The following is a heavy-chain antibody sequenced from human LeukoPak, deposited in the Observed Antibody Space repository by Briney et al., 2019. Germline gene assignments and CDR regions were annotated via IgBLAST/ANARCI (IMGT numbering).Heavy chain of an antibody. D-gene: IGHD2-2*01. CDR1: GFTFSSYS. J-gene: IGHJ4*02. CDR3: ARDLDSSISCYDY. CDR2: ISRSSRYI. V-gene: IGHV3-21*01. Sequence: GGSLRLSCAASGFTFSSYSMSWVRQAPGKGLEWVSSISRSSRYIYNADSVKGRFTVSRDNAKNSLFLQMNSLRAEDTAVYYCARDLDSSISCYDYWGQGTLVTVSS.